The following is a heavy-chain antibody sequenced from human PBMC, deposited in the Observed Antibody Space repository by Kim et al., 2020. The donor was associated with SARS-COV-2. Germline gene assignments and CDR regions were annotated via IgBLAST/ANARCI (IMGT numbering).Heavy chain of an antibody. D-gene: IGHD6-13*01. J-gene: IGHJ4*02. Sequence: NPSLKGRVTVSVDTSKNQFSLKVTSGTAADTAVYYCARHRGGLAASASDFWGQGTLVTVSS. CDR3: ARHRGGLAASASDF. V-gene: IGHV4-59*08.